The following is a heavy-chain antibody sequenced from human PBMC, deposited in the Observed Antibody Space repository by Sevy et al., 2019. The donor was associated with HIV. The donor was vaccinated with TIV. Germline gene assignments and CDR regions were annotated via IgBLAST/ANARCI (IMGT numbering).Heavy chain of an antibody. V-gene: IGHV3-21*01. CDR3: ARDGGQECSGGSCYSKKFDY. CDR1: GFTFSSYS. CDR2: ISSSSSYI. Sequence: GGSLRLSCAASGFTFSSYSMNWVRQAPGKGLEWVSSISSSSSYIYYADSVKGRFTISRDNAKNSLYLQMNSLRAEDTAVYYCARDGGQECSGGSCYSKKFDYWGQGTLVTVSS. J-gene: IGHJ4*02. D-gene: IGHD2-15*01.